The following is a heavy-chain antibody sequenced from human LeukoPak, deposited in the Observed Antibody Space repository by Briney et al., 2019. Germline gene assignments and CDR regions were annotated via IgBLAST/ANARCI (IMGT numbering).Heavy chain of an antibody. V-gene: IGHV3-23*01. CDR3: ARDPNGDYIGAFDF. J-gene: IGHJ3*01. D-gene: IGHD4-17*01. Sequence: GGPLRLSCAASGFTFSNYAMIWVRQAPGQGLEWVSAIRSGGSAKYADPVKARFTISRDNSKNTLYLQMNSLRAEDTALYFCARDPNGDYIGAFDFLGQGTVVTVSS. CDR1: GFTFSNYA. CDR2: IRSGGSA.